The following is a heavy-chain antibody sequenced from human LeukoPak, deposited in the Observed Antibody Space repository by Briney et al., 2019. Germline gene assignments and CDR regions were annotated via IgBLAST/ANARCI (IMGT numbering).Heavy chain of an antibody. CDR3: ARDGGYGSGFVRNNWFDP. CDR2: IYYSGST. Sequence: PSETLSLTCTVSGGSISSYYWSWIRQPPGKGLVWIGYIYYSGSTNYNPSLKSRVTISVDTSKNQFSLKLSSVTAADTAVYYCARDGGYGSGFVRNNWFDPWGQGTLVTVSS. V-gene: IGHV4-59*01. D-gene: IGHD3-10*01. J-gene: IGHJ5*02. CDR1: GGSISSYY.